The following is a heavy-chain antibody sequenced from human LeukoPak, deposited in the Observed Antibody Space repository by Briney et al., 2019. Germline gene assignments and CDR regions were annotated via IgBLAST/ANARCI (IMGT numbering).Heavy chain of an antibody. CDR1: GHPHYSGYD. CDR2: MYHSGSN. D-gene: IGHD6-13*01. V-gene: IGHV4-38-2*01. Sequence: PSEPLSLLCGVWGHPHYSGYDWGRSGQPPGTGLEWIGCMYHSGSNYYNPSLKSRVTISLDTSKNQFSLKLSSVTAADTAVYYCARQGGSSSPYYYYYMDVWGKGTTVTVSS. CDR3: ARQGGSSSPYYYYYMDV. J-gene: IGHJ6*03.